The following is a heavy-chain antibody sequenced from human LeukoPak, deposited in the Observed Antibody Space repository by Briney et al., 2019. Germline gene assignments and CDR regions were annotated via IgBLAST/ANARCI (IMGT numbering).Heavy chain of an antibody. Sequence: PSETLSLTCAVYGGSFSGYYWSWIRQPPGKGLEWIGEINHSGSTNYNPSLKSRVTISVDTSKNQFSLKLSSVTAADTAVYYCARDAGSAGYYYYYMDVWGKGTTVTISS. CDR1: GGSFSGYY. CDR3: ARDAGSAGYYYYYMDV. V-gene: IGHV4-34*01. CDR2: INHSGST. J-gene: IGHJ6*03. D-gene: IGHD2-15*01.